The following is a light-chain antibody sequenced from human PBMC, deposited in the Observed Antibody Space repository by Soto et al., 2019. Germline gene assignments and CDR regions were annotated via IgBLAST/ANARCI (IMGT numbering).Light chain of an antibody. Sequence: DIHMTKSTSTPSGSECGRVTITCRASQTISSWLAWYQQKPGKAPKLLIYKASTLKSGVPSRFSGSGSGTEFTLTISSLQPDDFAVYHCQQRRNWITLGQGTRLEIK. J-gene: IGKJ5*01. CDR2: KAS. V-gene: IGKV1-5*03. CDR3: QQRRNWIT. CDR1: QTISSW.